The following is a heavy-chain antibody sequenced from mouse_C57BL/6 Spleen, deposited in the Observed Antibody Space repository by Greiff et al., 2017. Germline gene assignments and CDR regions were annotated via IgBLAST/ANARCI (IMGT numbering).Heavy chain of an antibody. V-gene: IGHV1-55*01. J-gene: IGHJ1*03. Sequence: QVQLKESGAELVKPGASVKMSCKASGYTFTSYWITWVKQRPGQGLEWIGDIYPGSGSTNYNEKFKSKATLTVDTSSSTAYMQLSSLTSEDSAVYYCAKSFRYFDVWGTGTTVTVSS. CDR3: AKSFRYFDV. CDR1: GYTFTSYW. CDR2: IYPGSGST.